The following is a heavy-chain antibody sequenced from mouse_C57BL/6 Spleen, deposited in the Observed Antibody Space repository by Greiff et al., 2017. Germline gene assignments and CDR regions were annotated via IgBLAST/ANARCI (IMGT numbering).Heavy chain of an antibody. CDR2: ISYDGSN. D-gene: IGHD1-1*01. J-gene: IGHJ2*01. V-gene: IGHV3-6*01. Sequence: DVQLQESGPGLVKPSQSLSLTCSVTGYSITSGYYWNWIRQFPGNKLEWMGYISYDGSNNYNPSLKNRISITRDTSKNQFFLKLNSVTTEDTATYYCARGLLRYPFDYWGQGTTLTVSS. CDR1: GYSITSGYY. CDR3: ARGLLRYPFDY.